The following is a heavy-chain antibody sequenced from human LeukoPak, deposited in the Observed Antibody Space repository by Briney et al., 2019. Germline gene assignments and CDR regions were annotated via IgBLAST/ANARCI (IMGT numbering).Heavy chain of an antibody. J-gene: IGHJ4*02. CDR2: TSGSGGNS. Sequence: LGGPLRLSCVASGFTLRSYDMSWVRQAPGKGLEWVAATSGSGGNSYYADSVRVRFTITRDNSQNTLYLQMDSLRAQEAALVCCAKAYSDYDFDYWGRGTLVTVSS. D-gene: IGHD5-12*01. CDR3: AKAYSDYDFDY. CDR1: GFTLRSYD. V-gene: IGHV3-23*01.